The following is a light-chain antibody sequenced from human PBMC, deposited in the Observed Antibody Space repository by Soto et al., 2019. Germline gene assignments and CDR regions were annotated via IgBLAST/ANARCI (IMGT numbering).Light chain of an antibody. CDR1: QSISSW. V-gene: IGKV1-5*03. Sequence: DIQMTQSPSTLSASVGDTVTITCRASQSISSWLAWYQQKPGKAPKVLIYRASKLESGVPSRFSGSGSGTEFTLTISSLQPEDFATYYCQQYNSYSTFGQGTKVDIK. CDR2: RAS. J-gene: IGKJ1*01. CDR3: QQYNSYST.